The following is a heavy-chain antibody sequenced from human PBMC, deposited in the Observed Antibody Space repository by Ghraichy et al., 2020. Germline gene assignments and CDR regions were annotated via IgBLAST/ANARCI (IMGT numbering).Heavy chain of an antibody. Sequence: GGSLRLSCAASGFTFSSYAMSWVRQAPGKGLEWVSAISGSGASTYYADSVKGRFTISRDNSKNTLYLQMNSLRAEDTAVYYCAKVGDFWSGYPIYGMDVWGQGTTVTVSS. D-gene: IGHD3-3*01. CDR2: ISGSGAST. V-gene: IGHV3-23*01. J-gene: IGHJ6*02. CDR3: AKVGDFWSGYPIYGMDV. CDR1: GFTFSSYA.